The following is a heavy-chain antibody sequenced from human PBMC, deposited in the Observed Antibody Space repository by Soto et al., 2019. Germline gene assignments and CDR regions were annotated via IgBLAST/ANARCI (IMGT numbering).Heavy chain of an antibody. D-gene: IGHD5-12*01. CDR1: GGSISSGDYY. J-gene: IGHJ4*02. V-gene: IGHV4-30-4*02. CDR2: IYYSGST. Sequence: PSETLSLTCTVSGGSISSGDYYWSWIRQPPGKGLEWIGYIYYSGSTYYNPSLKSRVTISVDTSKNQFSLKLSSVTAADTAVYYCARSATTIRYFDYWGQGTLVTVSS. CDR3: ARSATTIRYFDY.